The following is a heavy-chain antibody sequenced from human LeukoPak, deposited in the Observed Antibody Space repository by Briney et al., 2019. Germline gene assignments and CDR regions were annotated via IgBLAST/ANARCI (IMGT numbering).Heavy chain of an antibody. CDR1: GFTFSSYA. Sequence: GGSLRLSCVASGFTFSSYAMHWVRQAPGKGLEWVAVISYDGSNKYYADSVKGRFTISRDNSKNTLYLQMNSLRAEDTAVYYCARDPGGSGWYFDYWGQGTLVTVSS. CDR3: ARDPGGSGWYFDY. D-gene: IGHD6-19*01. V-gene: IGHV3-30*01. J-gene: IGHJ4*02. CDR2: ISYDGSNK.